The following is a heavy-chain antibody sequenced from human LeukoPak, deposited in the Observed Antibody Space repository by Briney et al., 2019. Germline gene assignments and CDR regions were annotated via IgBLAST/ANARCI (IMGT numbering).Heavy chain of an antibody. CDR1: GYTFTSYG. CDR2: ISAYNGNT. J-gene: IGHJ4*02. CDR3: ARDSNRWFGELLYQYYFDY. Sequence: ASVKVSCKASGYTFTSYGISWVRQAPGQGLEWMGWISAYNGNTNYAQKLQGRVTMTTDTSTSTAYMELRSLRSDDTAVYYCARDSNRWFGELLYQYYFDYWGQGTLVTVSS. D-gene: IGHD3-10*01. V-gene: IGHV1-18*01.